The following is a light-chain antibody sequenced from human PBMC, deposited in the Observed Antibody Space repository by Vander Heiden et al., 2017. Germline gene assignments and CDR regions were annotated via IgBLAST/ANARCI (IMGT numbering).Light chain of an antibody. J-gene: IGLJ1*01. Sequence: QSALTQPASVSGSPGQSITISCTGTSSDVGSYNLVSWYQQHPGKAPKVRMYEVNKRPSGVSNRFSGSKSGNTASLTISGLQAEDEADYYCCSLAGASTGVFGTGTKVTVL. CDR2: EVN. V-gene: IGLV2-23*02. CDR1: SSDVGSYNL. CDR3: CSLAGASTGV.